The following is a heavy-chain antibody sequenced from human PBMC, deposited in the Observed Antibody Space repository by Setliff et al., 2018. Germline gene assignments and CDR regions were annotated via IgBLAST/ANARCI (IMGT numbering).Heavy chain of an antibody. CDR1: GYIFTYYA. J-gene: IGHJ4*02. Sequence: ASVKVSCKASGYIFTYYAIHWVRQAPGQRLEWMGWIDAGNGNTKYSQKFQGRVTITRDTSASTAYMELSSLTSEDTAVYYCARRPYDSSGYFNYWGQGTLVTVSS. D-gene: IGHD3-22*01. V-gene: IGHV1-3*01. CDR3: ARRPYDSSGYFNY. CDR2: IDAGNGNT.